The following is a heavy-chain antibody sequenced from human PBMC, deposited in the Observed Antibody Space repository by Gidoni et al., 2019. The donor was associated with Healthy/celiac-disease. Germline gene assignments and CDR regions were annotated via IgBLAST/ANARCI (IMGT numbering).Heavy chain of an antibody. CDR3: ARREATYYDFWSAVGWFDP. J-gene: IGHJ5*02. CDR2: INHSGST. D-gene: IGHD3-3*01. V-gene: IGHV4-34*01. Sequence: QVQLQQWGAGLLKPSETLSLTCAVYGGSFSGYYWSWIRQPPGKGLEWIGEINHSGSTNYNPSLKSRVTISVDTSKNQFSLKLSSVTAADTAVYYCARREATYYDFWSAVGWFDPWGQGTLVTVSS. CDR1: GGSFSGYY.